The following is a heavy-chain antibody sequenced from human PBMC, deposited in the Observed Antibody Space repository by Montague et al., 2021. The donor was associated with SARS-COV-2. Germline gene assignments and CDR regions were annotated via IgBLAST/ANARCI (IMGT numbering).Heavy chain of an antibody. V-gene: IGHV3-20*04. CDR2: ITWNGINT. CDR1: GFTFDVYG. D-gene: IGHD3-10*01. J-gene: IGHJ4*02. Sequence: SLRLSCATSGFTFDVYGMSWVRQVPGKGLEWVSGITWNGINTGYVGAVKGRFTISRDNAKKSLYLEMKSLRVEDTALYYCTRGFRGGPFDCWGQGSLVTVSS. CDR3: TRGFRGGPFDC.